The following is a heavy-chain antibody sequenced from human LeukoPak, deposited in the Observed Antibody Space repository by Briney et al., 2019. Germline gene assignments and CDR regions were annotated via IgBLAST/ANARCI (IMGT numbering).Heavy chain of an antibody. D-gene: IGHD3-16*02. CDR1: GLSISGQW. CDR2: IKHDGSEE. CDR3: GYTNNFYH. V-gene: IGHV3-7*01. Sequence: GESLRLSCVASGLSISGQWMNWVRQAPGQGLEWVANIKHDGSEEYYVDSVKGRFTVSRDDGRNSVSLQMNSVRAEDTAVYYCGYTNNFYHWGQGTLVVVSS. J-gene: IGHJ4*02.